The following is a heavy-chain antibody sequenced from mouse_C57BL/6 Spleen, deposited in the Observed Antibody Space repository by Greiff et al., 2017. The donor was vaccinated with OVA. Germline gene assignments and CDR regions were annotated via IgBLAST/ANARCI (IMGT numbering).Heavy chain of an antibody. CDR1: GFTFSSYA. D-gene: IGHD4-1*02. V-gene: IGHV5-4*01. Sequence: EVKVEESGGGLVKPGGSLKLSCAASGFTFSSYAMSWVRQTPEKRLEWVATISDGGSYTYYPDNVKGRFTISRDNAKNNLYLQMSHLKSEDTAMYYCARDTTAFDYWGQGTTLTVSS. J-gene: IGHJ2*01. CDR2: ISDGGSYT. CDR3: ARDTTAFDY.